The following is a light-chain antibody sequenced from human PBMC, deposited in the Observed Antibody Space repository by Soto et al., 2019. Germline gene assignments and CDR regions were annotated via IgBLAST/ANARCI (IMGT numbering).Light chain of an antibody. CDR2: GAS. CDR3: QQYDNWPPT. J-gene: IGKJ4*01. V-gene: IGKV3-15*01. Sequence: EIVMTQSPAAVSVSPGERATVLGTPSQSIRNKLAWYQQKPGQAPTLVIYGASTRATGVPASFRGSGSGTEFTLTINGLQSEDFALYWCQQYDNWPPTFGGGTKVDIK. CDR1: QSIRNK.